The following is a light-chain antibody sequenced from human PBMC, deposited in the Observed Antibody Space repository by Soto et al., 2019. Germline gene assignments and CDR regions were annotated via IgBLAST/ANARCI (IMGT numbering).Light chain of an antibody. V-gene: IGKV1-5*01. J-gene: IGKJ1*01. CDR1: ESISSY. CDR2: DAS. CDR3: QQYNSYSEA. Sequence: DIQMTQSPSSLSASIGDRVTITWRASESISSYVNWYKHRPGKAPKVLIYDASSLESGVPSRFRGSGSGTEFTLTISSLKPDDFETYYCQQYNSYSEAFGQGTKVDIK.